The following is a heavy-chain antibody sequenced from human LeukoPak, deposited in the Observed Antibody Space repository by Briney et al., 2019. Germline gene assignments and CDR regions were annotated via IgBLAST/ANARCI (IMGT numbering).Heavy chain of an antibody. Sequence: SETPSLTCAVSGYSISSGYYWGWIRQPPGKGLEWIGSIYHSGSTYYNPSLKSRVTISVDTSKNQFSLKLSSVTAADTAVYYCARDPSRNGIAAAVDYWGQGTLVTVSS. D-gene: IGHD6-13*01. J-gene: IGHJ4*02. CDR2: IYHSGST. CDR3: ARDPSRNGIAAAVDY. CDR1: GYSISSGYY. V-gene: IGHV4-38-2*02.